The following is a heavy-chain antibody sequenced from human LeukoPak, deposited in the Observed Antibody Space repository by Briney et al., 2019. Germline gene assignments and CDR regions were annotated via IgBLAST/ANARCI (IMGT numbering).Heavy chain of an antibody. V-gene: IGHV4-59*01. CDR1: GGSISSYY. D-gene: IGHD5-24*01. CDR2: IYYSGST. J-gene: IGHJ4*02. Sequence: SETLSLTCTVSGGSISSYYWSWIRQPPGKGLEWIGYIYYSGSTNYNPSLKSRVTISVDTSKNQFSLKLSSVTAADTAVYYCARASRDGYNLHYWGQGTLVTVSS. CDR3: ARASRDGYNLHY.